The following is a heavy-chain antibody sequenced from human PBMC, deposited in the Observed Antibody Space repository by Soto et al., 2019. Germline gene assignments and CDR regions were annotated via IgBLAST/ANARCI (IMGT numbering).Heavy chain of an antibody. Sequence: EVQLLESGGGLVQPGGSLRLSCAASGFTFSSYAMTWVRQAPGKGLEWVSTISRSGDSTYYRDSVKGRFTISRDNSKNTVYLQMNSLRAEDTAGYYCAKTVKFNPQSSGWANRFDYWGQGTLVTVSS. J-gene: IGHJ4*02. D-gene: IGHD6-19*01. CDR3: AKTVKFNPQSSGWANRFDY. CDR2: ISRSGDST. V-gene: IGHV3-23*01. CDR1: GFTFSSYA.